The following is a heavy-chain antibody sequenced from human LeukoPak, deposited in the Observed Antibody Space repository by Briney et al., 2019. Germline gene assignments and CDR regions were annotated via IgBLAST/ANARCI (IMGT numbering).Heavy chain of an antibody. V-gene: IGHV4-59*01. D-gene: IGHD3-22*01. J-gene: IGHJ6*02. CDR2: IYYSGST. CDR1: GGSISSYY. Sequence: SETLSLTCTVSGGSISSYYWSWIRQPPGKGLEWIGYIYYSGSTNYNPSLKSRVTISVDTSKNQFSLKLSSVTAADTAVYYCARGVAYDSSGYYYYGMDVWGQGTTVTVSS. CDR3: ARGVAYDSSGYYYYGMDV.